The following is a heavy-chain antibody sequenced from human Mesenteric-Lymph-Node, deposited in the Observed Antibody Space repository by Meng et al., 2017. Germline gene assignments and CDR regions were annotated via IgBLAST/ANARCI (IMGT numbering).Heavy chain of an antibody. Sequence: QVQLVQSGAEVKNPGAVVKVSRKTSGYSFTNYGIHWVRQAPGQSLEWMGWVNAASGNTRYSQKFQDRVTINRDTSASSAYMEVSSLRSEDTAVYYCAKSSLHAGTLYFDSWGQGTLVTVSS. CDR2: VNAASGNT. V-gene: IGHV1-3*01. D-gene: IGHD2-21*02. J-gene: IGHJ4*02. CDR3: AKSSLHAGTLYFDS. CDR1: GYSFTNYG.